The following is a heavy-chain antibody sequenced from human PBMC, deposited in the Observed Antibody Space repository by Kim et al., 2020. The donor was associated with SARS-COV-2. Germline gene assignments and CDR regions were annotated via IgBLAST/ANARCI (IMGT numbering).Heavy chain of an antibody. V-gene: IGHV2-70*01. CDR3: ARIQKFTMVRGVIWSEYYFGY. J-gene: IGHJ4*02. D-gene: IGHD3-10*01. Sequence: SGPTLVNPTQTLTLTCTFSGFSLSTSGMCVSWIRQPPGKALEWLALIDWDDDKYYSTSLKTRLTISKDTSKNQVVLTMTNMDPVDTATYYCARIQKFTMVRGVIWSEYYFGYCGQGPLVPVSS. CDR2: IDWDDDK. CDR1: GFSLSTSGMC.